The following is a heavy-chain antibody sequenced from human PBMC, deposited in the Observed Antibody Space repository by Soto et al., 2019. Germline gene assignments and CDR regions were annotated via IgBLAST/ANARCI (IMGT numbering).Heavy chain of an antibody. CDR1: GYTFTGYY. V-gene: IGHV1-2*02. Sequence: QVQLVQSGAEVKKPGASVKVSCKASGYTFTGYYMHWVRQAPGQGLEWMGWINPNSGGTNYALMFHGRVNMPRDTPISTAYMELGRLRSDDTAVYYCAQGSDSSGTAQHWGQGTLFTVSS. CDR2: INPNSGGT. J-gene: IGHJ1*01. CDR3: AQGSDSSGTAQH. D-gene: IGHD6-19*01.